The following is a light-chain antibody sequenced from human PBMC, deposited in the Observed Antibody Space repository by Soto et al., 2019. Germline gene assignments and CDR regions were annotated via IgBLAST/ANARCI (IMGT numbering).Light chain of an antibody. CDR1: QSVSSN. Sequence: EIVMTQSPATLSVSPGERATLSCRASQSVSSNLAWYQQKPGQAPRLLIYGASTRATGIPARFSGSGSATEFTLTISSLQSEDFAVYYCQQYNNWPMYTFGQGTKVDIK. J-gene: IGKJ2*01. CDR3: QQYNNWPMYT. CDR2: GAS. V-gene: IGKV3-15*01.